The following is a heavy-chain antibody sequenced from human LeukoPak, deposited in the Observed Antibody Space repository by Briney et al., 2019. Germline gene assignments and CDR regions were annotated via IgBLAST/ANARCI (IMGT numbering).Heavy chain of an antibody. CDR1: GFTVSSNY. CDR2: ISSSSSTI. D-gene: IGHD3-10*01. CDR3: ARGPAYGSRSDYLDX. J-gene: IGHJ4*02. V-gene: IGHV3-48*04. Sequence: GGSLRLSCAASGFTVSSNYMSWVRQAPGKGLEWVSYISSSSSTIYYADSVKGRFTISRDNAKNSLYLQMNSLRAEDTAVYYCARGPAYGSRSDYLDXXXQGTLVYVS.